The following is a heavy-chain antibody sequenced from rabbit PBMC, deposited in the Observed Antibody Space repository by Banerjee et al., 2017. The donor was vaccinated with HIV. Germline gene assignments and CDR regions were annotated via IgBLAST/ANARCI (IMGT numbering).Heavy chain of an antibody. CDR1: GFSFSSSYW. V-gene: IGHV1S40*01. Sequence: QSLEESGGDLVKPGASLTLTCTASGFSFSSSYWICWVRQAPGKGLEWIACIYAGSSGDTYFANWAKGRFTISKTSSTTVTLQMTSLTAADTATYFCARSSNSITYYAYRLNLWGQGTLVTVS. CDR3: ARSSNSITYYAYRLNL. CDR2: IYAGSSGDT. J-gene: IGHJ4*01. D-gene: IGHD6-1*01.